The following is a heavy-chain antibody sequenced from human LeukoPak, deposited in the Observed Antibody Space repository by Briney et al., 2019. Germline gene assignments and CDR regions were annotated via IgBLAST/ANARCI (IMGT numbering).Heavy chain of an antibody. CDR1: GFTFSYYW. J-gene: IGHJ4*02. CDR2: IDSDGSST. Sequence: GGSLRLSCAASGFTFSYYWMHWVRQGPGKGLVWVSRIDSDGSSTNYADSVKGRFTISRDNVKNTLYLQMNSLTAEDAAVYYCARDAVNWGQGTLVTVSS. V-gene: IGHV3-74*01. D-gene: IGHD6-19*01. CDR3: ARDAVN.